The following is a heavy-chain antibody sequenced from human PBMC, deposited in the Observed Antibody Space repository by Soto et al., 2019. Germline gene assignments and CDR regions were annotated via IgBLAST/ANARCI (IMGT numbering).Heavy chain of an antibody. D-gene: IGHD5-18*01. Sequence: GGSLRLSCAASGFTFSSYAMSWVRQAPGKGLEWVSAIIGSGGSTYYADSVKGRFTISRDNSKNTLYLQMNSLRAEDTAVYYCAKDGDPWIQLCFDYWGQGTLVTVSS. J-gene: IGHJ4*02. CDR2: IIGSGGST. CDR1: GFTFSSYA. CDR3: AKDGDPWIQLCFDY. V-gene: IGHV3-23*01.